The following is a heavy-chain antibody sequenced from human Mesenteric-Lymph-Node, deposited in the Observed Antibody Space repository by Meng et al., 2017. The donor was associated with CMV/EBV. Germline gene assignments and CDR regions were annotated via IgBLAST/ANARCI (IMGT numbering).Heavy chain of an antibody. D-gene: IGHD6-13*01. CDR2: IYYSGST. J-gene: IGHJ4*02. Sequence: GSLRLSCTVSGGSISSSSYYWGWIHQPPGKGLEWIESIYYSGSTYYNPSLKSRVTISVDTSKNQFSLKLSSVTAADTAVYYCAKSSSWYYFDYWGQGTLVTVSS. CDR3: AKSSSWYYFDY. CDR1: GGSISSSSYY. V-gene: IGHV4-39*01.